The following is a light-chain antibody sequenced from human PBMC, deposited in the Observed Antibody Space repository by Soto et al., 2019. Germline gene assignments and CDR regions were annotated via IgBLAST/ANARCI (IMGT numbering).Light chain of an antibody. V-gene: IGKV1-5*01. CDR1: QSMTTW. CDR3: QHYKMYSPWT. CDR2: DVS. Sequence: DIQMTQSASTVSGYVGDSGVITCRASQSMTTWLAWYEQRPGKAPNLLLYDVSSLQSGVPSRFSGSGSGTEFTLTISSLPPDDFATYYCQHYKMYSPWTFGQGTKV. J-gene: IGKJ1*01.